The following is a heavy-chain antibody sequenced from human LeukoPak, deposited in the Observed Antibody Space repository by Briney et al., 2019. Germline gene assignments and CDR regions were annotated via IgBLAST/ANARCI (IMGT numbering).Heavy chain of an antibody. Sequence: SETLSLTCTVSGGSISTYYWSWLRQPPGKGLEWIGYIYYGGYTNYIPSLKSRVTISLDTSKNQFSLSLSSVTAADTAVYYCARGNLVATLYFDYWGQGALVTVSS. CDR2: IYYGGYT. J-gene: IGHJ4*02. V-gene: IGHV4-59*01. CDR3: ARGNLVATLYFDY. D-gene: IGHD5-12*01. CDR1: GGSISTYY.